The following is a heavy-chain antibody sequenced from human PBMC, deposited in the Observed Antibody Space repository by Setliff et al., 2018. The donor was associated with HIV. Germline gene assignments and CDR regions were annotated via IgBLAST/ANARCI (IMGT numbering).Heavy chain of an antibody. J-gene: IGHJ4*02. CDR1: GLTFSSYA. Sequence: GSLRLSCAASGLTFSSYAMSWVRQAPGKGLEWIGNIYDSESTYYNPSLKSRVTISVDASKNQFSLKLSSVTAADTAVYYCLRADYYGSKRYDYWGQGTLVTVSS. CDR3: LRADYYGSKRYDY. D-gene: IGHD3-10*01. CDR2: IYDSEST. V-gene: IGHV4-59*04.